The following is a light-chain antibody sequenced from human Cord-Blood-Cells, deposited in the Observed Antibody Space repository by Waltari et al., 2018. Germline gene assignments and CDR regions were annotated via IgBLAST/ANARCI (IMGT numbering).Light chain of an antibody. Sequence: QSALTQPRSVSGSPGQSVTISCTGTSSDVGGYNYVSWYHQHPGKAPKLMIYDVSKRPSGVPDRFSGSKSGNTAALTISGLQAEDEADYYGCSYAGSYTSVFGGGTKLTVL. V-gene: IGLV2-11*01. J-gene: IGLJ2*01. CDR2: DVS. CDR1: SSDVGGYNY. CDR3: CSYAGSYTSV.